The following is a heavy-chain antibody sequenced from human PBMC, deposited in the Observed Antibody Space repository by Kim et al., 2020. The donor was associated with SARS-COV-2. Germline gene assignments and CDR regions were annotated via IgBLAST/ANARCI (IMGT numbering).Heavy chain of an antibody. V-gene: IGHV4-31*03. CDR1: GGSISSGGYY. CDR2: IYYSGST. CDR3: ASSYSGYGSGSYYIDY. J-gene: IGHJ4*02. Sequence: SETLSLTCTVSGGSISSGGYYWSWIRQHPGKGLEWIGYIYYSGSTYYNPSLKSRVTISVDTSKNQFSLKLSSVTAADTAVYYCASSYSGYGSGSYYIDYWGQGTLVTVSS. D-gene: IGHD3-10*01.